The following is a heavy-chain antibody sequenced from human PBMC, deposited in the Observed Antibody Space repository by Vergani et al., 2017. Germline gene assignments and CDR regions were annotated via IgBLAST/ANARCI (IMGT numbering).Heavy chain of an antibody. V-gene: IGHV5-51*01. CDR3: ARTNNWGSVNFDY. J-gene: IGHJ4*02. Sequence: EVQLVQSGAEVKKPGEYLKISCEGSGNSFTNYWIVWVRQMPGKGLECMGVIYPGESETRYSPSFQGKVTISADKSITTAYLQWSSLKASDTAMYYCARTNNWGSVNFDYWGQGTLVTGSS. D-gene: IGHD7-27*01. CDR2: IYPGESET. CDR1: GNSFTNYW.